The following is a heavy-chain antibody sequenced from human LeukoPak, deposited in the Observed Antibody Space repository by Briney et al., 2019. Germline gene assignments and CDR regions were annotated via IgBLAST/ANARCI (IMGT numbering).Heavy chain of an antibody. CDR1: GFTFRDYA. Sequence: PGRSLRLSCTASGFTFRDYAMSWVRQAPGKGLEWVGFISSKAYGGTTEYAASVKGRFTISRDDSKSIAYLQMNSLKTEDTAVYYCTRDSSLFFVVVPAAMIGGYYYYYGMDVWGQGTTVTVSS. D-gene: IGHD2-2*01. J-gene: IGHJ6*02. V-gene: IGHV3-49*04. CDR3: TRDSSLFFVVVPAAMIGGYYYYYGMDV. CDR2: ISSKAYGGTT.